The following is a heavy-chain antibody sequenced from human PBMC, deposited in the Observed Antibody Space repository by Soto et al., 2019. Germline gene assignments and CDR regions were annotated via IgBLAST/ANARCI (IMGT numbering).Heavy chain of an antibody. J-gene: IGHJ4*02. V-gene: IGHV3-33*02. CDR1: GFSVRSYG. Sequence: QVNLVESGGGVVQPGRSLRLSCAASGFSVRSYGMHWVRQAPGQGLEWVAVIWFDGSKTYYADSVKGRFTISRDTSTNTLSLQMHSLRAEDTAVYFCAREAFEMATSHDYWGQGTLVTVSS. CDR2: IWFDGSKT. CDR3: AREAFEMATSHDY.